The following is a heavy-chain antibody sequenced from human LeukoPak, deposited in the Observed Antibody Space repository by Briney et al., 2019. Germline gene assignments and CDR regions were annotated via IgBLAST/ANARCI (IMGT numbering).Heavy chain of an antibody. CDR3: ARGRQQLVRNDAFDI. V-gene: IGHV3-11*01. J-gene: IGHJ3*02. CDR2: ISSSGSTI. D-gene: IGHD6-13*01. Sequence: GGSLRLSCAASGFTFSDYYMSWIRQAPGKGLEWVSYISSSGSTIYYADSVKGRFTISRDNSKNTLYLQMNSLRAEDTAVYYCARGRQQLVRNDAFDIWGQGTMVTVSS. CDR1: GFTFSDYY.